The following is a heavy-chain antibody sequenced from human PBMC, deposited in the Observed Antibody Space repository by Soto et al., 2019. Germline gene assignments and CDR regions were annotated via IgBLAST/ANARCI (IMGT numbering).Heavy chain of an antibody. Sequence: GASQKICCKCSGYSFTSYFSSLVRQMAGKGLEWRGRIHPSDSDTNYSPSFQSDVITSADKSISAAYLQRSSLNASATAMYYCARHPSIFGAVVSGMDVWGQGTMVTVSS. V-gene: IGHV5-10-1*01. J-gene: IGHJ6*02. CDR3: ARHPSIFGAVVSGMDV. CDR2: IHPSDSDT. CDR1: GYSFTSYF. D-gene: IGHD3-3*01.